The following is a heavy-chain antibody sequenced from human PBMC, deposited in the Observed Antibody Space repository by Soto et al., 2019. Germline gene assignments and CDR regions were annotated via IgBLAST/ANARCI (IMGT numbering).Heavy chain of an antibody. CDR1: GFTFSSYS. CDR3: ARGNIAAEGYFDY. Sequence: GGSLRLSCAASGFTFSSYSMNWVRQAPGKGLEWVSSISSSSSYIYYADSVKGRFTISRDNAKNSLYLQMNSLRAEDTAVYYCARGNIAAEGYFDYWGQGTLVTVSS. V-gene: IGHV3-21*01. D-gene: IGHD6-13*01. J-gene: IGHJ4*02. CDR2: ISSSSSYI.